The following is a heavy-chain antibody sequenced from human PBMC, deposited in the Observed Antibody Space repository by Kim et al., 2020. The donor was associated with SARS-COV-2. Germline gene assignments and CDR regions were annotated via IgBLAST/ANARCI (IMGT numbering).Heavy chain of an antibody. CDR2: ITPSGSP. CDR3: ARVRVFLNWFDP. D-gene: IGHD2-21*01. J-gene: IGHJ5*02. Sequence: SETLSLTCAVFDGALDDFFWNWIRQPPGKGLEWIGEITPSGSPNYNSSLRSRVTISLDRSRAEVSLKLTSLTAADTAIYFCARVRVFLNWFDPWGPGTLVSVSS. CDR1: DGALDDFF. V-gene: IGHV4-34*01.